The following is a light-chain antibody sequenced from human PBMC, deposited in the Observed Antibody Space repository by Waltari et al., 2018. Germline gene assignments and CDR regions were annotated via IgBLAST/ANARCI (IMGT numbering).Light chain of an antibody. J-gene: IGKJ4*01. CDR1: QAISNY. V-gene: IGKV1-27*01. CDR2: AAS. Sequence: DIQMTQSPSSLSASVGDRVTITCRASQAISNYLALYQQKPVKVPKLLIYAASILQSGVPSRFSGTGSGTGFSLTISSLQPEDVATYYCQKYNSAPLTFGGGTKVEIK. CDR3: QKYNSAPLT.